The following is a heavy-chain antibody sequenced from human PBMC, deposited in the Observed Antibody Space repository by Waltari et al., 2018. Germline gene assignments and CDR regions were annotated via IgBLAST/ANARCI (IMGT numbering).Heavy chain of an antibody. CDR1: GYTFTDYY. Sequence: EVQLVQSGAEVKKPGATVKISCKVSGYTFTDYYMHWVQQAPGKGLEWMGLFDPQNGETITAEKFQGRVTITADTSTDTAYMELSSLRSGDTAVYYCATEPIFGSGWSAPGYWGQGTLVTVSS. V-gene: IGHV1-69-2*01. CDR3: ATEPIFGSGWSAPGY. D-gene: IGHD6-19*01. CDR2: FDPQNGET. J-gene: IGHJ4*02.